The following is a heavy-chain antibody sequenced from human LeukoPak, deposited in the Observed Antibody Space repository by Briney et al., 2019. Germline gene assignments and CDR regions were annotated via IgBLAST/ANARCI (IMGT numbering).Heavy chain of an antibody. D-gene: IGHD6-6*01. CDR1: GFTFSSYG. V-gene: IGHV3-30*18. CDR2: ISFDGTNK. Sequence: GGSLRLSCAASGFTFSSYGMHWVRQAPGKGLEWVAVISFDGTNKYYADSVKVRFTISRDNSKNTLYLQMNSLRIEDTAVYYCAKARPAIATRVGYYYYGMDVWGQGTTVTVSS. CDR3: AKARPAIATRVGYYYYGMDV. J-gene: IGHJ6*02.